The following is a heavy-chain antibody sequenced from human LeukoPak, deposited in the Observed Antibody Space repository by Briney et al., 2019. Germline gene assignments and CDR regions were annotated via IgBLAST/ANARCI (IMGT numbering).Heavy chain of an antibody. CDR2: IYYSGST. Sequence: SETLSLTCTVSGGSISSGGYYWSWIRQHPGKGLEWIGYIYYSGSTYYNPSLKSRVTISVDTSKNQFSLKLSSVTAADTAVYYCAREGGGYSHWFDPWGQGTLVTVSS. J-gene: IGHJ5*02. D-gene: IGHD5-12*01. V-gene: IGHV4-31*03. CDR1: GGSISSGGYY. CDR3: AREGGGYSHWFDP.